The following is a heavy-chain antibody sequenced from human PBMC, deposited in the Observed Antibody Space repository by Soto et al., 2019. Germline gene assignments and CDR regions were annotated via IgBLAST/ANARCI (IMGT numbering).Heavy chain of an antibody. V-gene: IGHV3-64*01. CDR3: SITYSDVAV. CDR1: GFSFSSYD. D-gene: IGHD3-10*02. CDR2: VSRNGINT. Sequence: EEQLVQSGGGLVQPGGSLRLSCAASGFSFSSYDLFWVRQAPGKGLEYVSAVSRNGINTYYANSVKGRFTISRDNSKNIMHLQMGTLRVEDMAAYYCSITYSDVAVWGKGTRVIVSP. J-gene: IGHJ6*04.